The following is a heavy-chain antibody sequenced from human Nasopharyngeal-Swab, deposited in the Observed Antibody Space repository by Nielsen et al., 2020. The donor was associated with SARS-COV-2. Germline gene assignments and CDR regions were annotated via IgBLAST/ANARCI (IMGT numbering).Heavy chain of an antibody. CDR3: AREGTAMAFGY. CDR1: GGSISSSADY. J-gene: IGHJ4*02. D-gene: IGHD5-18*01. V-gene: IGHV4-39*07. CDR2: IHYSGST. Sequence: SETLSLTCTVSGGSISSSADYWDWIRQSPGKGLEWIGYIHYSGSTYYNPSLKSRVTISLDASKNQFSLRLSSVTAADTAVYYCAREGTAMAFGYWGQGTLVTVSS.